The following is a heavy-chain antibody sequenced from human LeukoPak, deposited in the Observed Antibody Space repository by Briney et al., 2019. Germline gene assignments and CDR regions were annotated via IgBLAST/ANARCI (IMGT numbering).Heavy chain of an antibody. CDR1: GFTLSSYS. CDR2: ISSSAYTI. CDR3: ARQMYSSGCSDF. Sequence: GGSLRLSCAASGFTLSSYSMNWVRQSPGKGLEWISYISSSAYTIYYADSVKGRFTIFRDNAENSLYLQMDSLRDEDTAVYYCARQMYSSGCSDFWGQGTPVTVSS. D-gene: IGHD6-19*01. J-gene: IGHJ4*02. V-gene: IGHV3-48*02.